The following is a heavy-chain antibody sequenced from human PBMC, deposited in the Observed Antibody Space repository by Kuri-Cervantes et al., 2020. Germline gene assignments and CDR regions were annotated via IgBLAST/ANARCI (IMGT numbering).Heavy chain of an antibody. CDR2: ISYDGSNK. D-gene: IGHD3-22*01. J-gene: IGHJ4*02. CDR1: GFAFSVYT. CDR3: ARDSMPYYYYDSSGYDY. V-gene: IGHV3-30-3*01. Sequence: GESLKISCAASGFAFSVYTMNWVRRTPGKGLEWVAVISYDGSNKYYADSVKGRFTISRDNSKNTLYLQMNSLRAEDTAVYYCARDSMPYYYYDSSGYDYWGQGTLVAVSS.